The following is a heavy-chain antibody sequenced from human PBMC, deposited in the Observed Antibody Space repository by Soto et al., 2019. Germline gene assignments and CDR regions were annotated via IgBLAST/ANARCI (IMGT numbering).Heavy chain of an antibody. CDR1: GGTISGNY. J-gene: IGHJ4*02. Sequence: PSETLSLTCTVSGGTISGNYWTWIRQPPGKGLEWIAYVYNSGNTNYNPSLKSSVIISVDTYKNLFSQKLTSVTAADTAVYYGARAAGFGEIFFDYWGQGTMVTVSS. CDR3: ARAAGFGEIFFDY. V-gene: IGHV4-59*01. CDR2: VYNSGNT. D-gene: IGHD3-10*01.